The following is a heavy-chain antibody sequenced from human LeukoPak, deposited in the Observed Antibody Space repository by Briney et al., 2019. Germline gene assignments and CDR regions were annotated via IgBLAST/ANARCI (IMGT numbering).Heavy chain of an antibody. CDR3: ATHYYGSGSYPDYFDY. J-gene: IGHJ4*02. CDR1: GGSIRSDNW. CDR2: IHHSGST. Sequence: PSETLSLTCAVSGGSIRSDNWWSWVRQPPGKGLEWIGEIHHSGSTNYNPSLKSRVTISVDTSKNQFSLKLSSVTAADTAVYYCATHYYGSGSYPDYFDYWGQGTLVTVSS. V-gene: IGHV4-4*02. D-gene: IGHD3-10*01.